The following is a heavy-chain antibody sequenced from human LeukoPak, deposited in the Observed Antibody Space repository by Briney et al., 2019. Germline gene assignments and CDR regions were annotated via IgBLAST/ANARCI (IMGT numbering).Heavy chain of an antibody. CDR1: GFTFSSYA. CDR3: ARPVWFGELGDYFDY. D-gene: IGHD3-10*01. J-gene: IGHJ4*02. Sequence: GGSLRLSCAASGFTFSSYAMHWVRQAPGKGLEWVAVISYDGSNKYYADSVKGRFTISRDNSKNTLYLQMNSPRAEDTAVYYCARPVWFGELGDYFDYWGQGTLVTVSS. CDR2: ISYDGSNK. V-gene: IGHV3-30*04.